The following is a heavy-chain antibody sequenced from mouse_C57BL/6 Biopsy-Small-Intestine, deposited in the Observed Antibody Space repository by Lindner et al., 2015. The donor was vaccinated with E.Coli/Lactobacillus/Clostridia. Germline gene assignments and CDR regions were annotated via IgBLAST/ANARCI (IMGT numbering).Heavy chain of an antibody. Sequence: VQLQESGAELVRPGTSVKMSCRASGYTFTTYWIGWAKQRPGHGLEWIGEIYPGGGFTKYNEIFKGKATLTADKSSSTAYMQFSSLTFEDSAIYFCSRRGFDDGPWFAYWGQGTLVTVSA. D-gene: IGHD1-1*01. CDR2: IYPGGGFT. J-gene: IGHJ3*01. CDR3: SRRGFDDGPWFAY. CDR1: GYTFTTYW. V-gene: IGHV1-63*01.